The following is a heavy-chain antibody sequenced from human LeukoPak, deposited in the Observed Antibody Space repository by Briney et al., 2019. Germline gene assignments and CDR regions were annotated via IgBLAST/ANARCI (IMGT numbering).Heavy chain of an antibody. CDR3: AREFVVEPKSSFDH. CDR2: INQVGDSL. D-gene: IGHD2-21*01. Sequence: PGGSLRLSCAASGFTLGDFWMSWVCQAPGKGLEWVANINQVGDSLSYVTSVRGRFTISRDNAKNALFLQMSSLRAEDTAIYYCAREFVVEPKSSFDHWGQGTLVTVSS. J-gene: IGHJ4*02. V-gene: IGHV3-7*03. CDR1: GFTLGDFW.